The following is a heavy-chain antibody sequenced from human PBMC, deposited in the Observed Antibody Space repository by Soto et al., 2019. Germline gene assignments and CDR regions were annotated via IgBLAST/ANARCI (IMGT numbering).Heavy chain of an antibody. CDR3: ARGVVYCTNGVCPEARANLYYFDY. Sequence: SETLSLTCAVYGGSFSSCYWSWGRHPPRKGKGWDGGINHSGSTNYNPSLKSRVTISVDTSKNQFSLKLSSVTAADTAVYYCARGVVYCTNGVCPEARANLYYFDYWGQGTLVTVSS. CDR2: INHSGST. D-gene: IGHD2-8*01. V-gene: IGHV4-34*01. CDR1: GGSFSSCY. J-gene: IGHJ4*02.